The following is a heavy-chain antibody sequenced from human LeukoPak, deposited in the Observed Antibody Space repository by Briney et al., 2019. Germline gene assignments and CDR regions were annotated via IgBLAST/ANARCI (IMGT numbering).Heavy chain of an antibody. CDR1: GFTFSSYW. Sequence: GGSLRLSCAASGFTFSSYWVHWVRQAPGRGLVWVSRINPDGSTTNYADSVKGRFTISRDNAKDTLYLQMNSLRAEDTAVYYCATAGNYRFDYWGQGTLVTVSS. D-gene: IGHD1-7*01. J-gene: IGHJ4*02. V-gene: IGHV3-74*01. CDR3: ATAGNYRFDY. CDR2: INPDGSTT.